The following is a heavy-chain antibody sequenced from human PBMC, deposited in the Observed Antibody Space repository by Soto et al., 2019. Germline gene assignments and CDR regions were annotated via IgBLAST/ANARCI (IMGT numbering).Heavy chain of an antibody. V-gene: IGHV3-53*02. J-gene: IGHJ3*02. D-gene: IGHD3-10*01. CDR2: IHSGGQT. Sequence: EEYLVETGGGLIQPGGSLRLSCAASGFIVSSTYMSWVRQAPGKGLQWVSVIHSGGQTNFADSVKGRFTISRDNSKNTVYLQMNSLRAEDTAIYYCARERPLYKGNAFDIWGPGTRVTVSS. CDR1: GFIVSSTY. CDR3: ARERPLYKGNAFDI.